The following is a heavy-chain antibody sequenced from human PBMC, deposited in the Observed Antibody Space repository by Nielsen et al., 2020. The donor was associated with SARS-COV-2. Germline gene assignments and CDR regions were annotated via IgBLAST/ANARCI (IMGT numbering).Heavy chain of an antibody. CDR3: AALRFLEWLFYNP. D-gene: IGHD3-3*01. V-gene: IGHV3-30*02. CDR1: GFTFSSYG. J-gene: IGHJ5*02. CDR2: IWYDGSNK. Sequence: GGSLRLSCAASGFTFSSYGMHWVRQAPGKGLEWVAVIWYDGSNKYYADSVKGRFTISRDNSKNTLYLQMNSLRAEDTAVYYCAALRFLEWLFYNPWGQGTLVTVSS.